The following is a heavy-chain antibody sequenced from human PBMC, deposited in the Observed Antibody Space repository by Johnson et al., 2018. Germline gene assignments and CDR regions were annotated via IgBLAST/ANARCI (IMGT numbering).Heavy chain of an antibody. CDR3: AKKIKGTYPFDN. CDR2: IAGSGGSI. CDR1: GFTFSNYA. Sequence: VQLVESGGGLVQPGGSLRLSCAASGFTFSNYAMSWVRQSPGKGLEWVSAIAGSGGSISYTDSVQGRFTISRDNSKHTLYLQMNSLRVDDTAIYYCAKKIKGTYPFDNWGQGTLVTVSS. J-gene: IGHJ4*02. V-gene: IGHV3-23*04.